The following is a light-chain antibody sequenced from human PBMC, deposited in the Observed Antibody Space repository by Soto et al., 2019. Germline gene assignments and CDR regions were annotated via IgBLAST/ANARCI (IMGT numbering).Light chain of an antibody. Sequence: EIVLTQAPATLSLSPGERATLSCRARQSVSSYLACYQQKPGQAPRLLIYDASNRATCIPARFSGSVSGTDFALTSSSLEPEDFAVYYCQQRSNWPPYTFGQGTKLQIK. CDR2: DAS. CDR3: QQRSNWPPYT. CDR1: QSVSSY. J-gene: IGKJ2*01. V-gene: IGKV3-11*01.